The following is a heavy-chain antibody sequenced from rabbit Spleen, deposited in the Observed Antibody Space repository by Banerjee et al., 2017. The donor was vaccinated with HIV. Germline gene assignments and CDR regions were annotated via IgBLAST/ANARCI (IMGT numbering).Heavy chain of an antibody. V-gene: IGHV1S45*01. D-gene: IGHD4-2*01. J-gene: IGHJ4*01. CDR2: ISTSSGNT. CDR3: VRDVPYYGGSDPKL. Sequence: QEQLVESGGGLVQPEGSLTLTCTASGFSFSSSYYMCWVRQPPGKGLEWIACISTSSGNTWYASWVNGRFTVSKTSSTTVTLQMTSLTAADTATYFCVRDVPYYGGSDPKLWGPGTLVTVS. CDR1: GFSFSSSYY.